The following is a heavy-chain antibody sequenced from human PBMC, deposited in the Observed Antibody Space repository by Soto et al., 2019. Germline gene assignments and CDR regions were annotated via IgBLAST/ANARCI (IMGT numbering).Heavy chain of an antibody. Sequence: SETLSLTCTVSGGSINSGGYYWSWIRQHPGKGLEWIGYINYSGSTNYNPSLKSRVIISRDTSKNQLSLNLSSVTAAATAIYYCARNYSNSKVYDYWGQGTLVTVSS. D-gene: IGHD4-4*01. J-gene: IGHJ4*02. CDR1: GGSINSGGYY. V-gene: IGHV4-31*03. CDR3: ARNYSNSKVYDY. CDR2: INYSGST.